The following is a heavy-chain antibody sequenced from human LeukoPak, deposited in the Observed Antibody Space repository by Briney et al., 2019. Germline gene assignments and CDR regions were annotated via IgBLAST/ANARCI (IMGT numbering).Heavy chain of an antibody. Sequence: SQTLSLTCTVSGGSISSGGYYWSWIRQHPGKGLEWIGYIYYSGSTYYNPSLKSRVTISVDTSKNQFSLKLSSVTAADTAVYYCARDIRYGSGSYRDAFDIWGQGTMVTVSS. CDR3: ARDIRYGSGSYRDAFDI. CDR1: GGSISSGGYY. V-gene: IGHV4-31*03. J-gene: IGHJ3*02. D-gene: IGHD3-10*01. CDR2: IYYSGST.